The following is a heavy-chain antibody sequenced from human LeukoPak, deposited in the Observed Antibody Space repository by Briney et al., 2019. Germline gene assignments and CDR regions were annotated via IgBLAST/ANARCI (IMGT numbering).Heavy chain of an antibody. Sequence: VKPSETLSLTCAVSTYSFSSHYWTWVRQPPGKGLEWIGYISYIVSTNYNPSLKSRVTISIDTSKNQFSLRLSSVTAADTAVYYCGRDVVTVTKGFDIWGQGTMVSVSS. D-gene: IGHD4-17*01. J-gene: IGHJ3*02. CDR1: TYSFSSHY. CDR3: GRDVVTVTKGFDI. V-gene: IGHV4-59*11. CDR2: ISYIVST.